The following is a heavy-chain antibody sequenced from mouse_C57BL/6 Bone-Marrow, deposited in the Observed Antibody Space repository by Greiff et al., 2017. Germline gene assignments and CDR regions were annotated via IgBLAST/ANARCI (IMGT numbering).Heavy chain of an antibody. D-gene: IGHD2-4*01. CDR2: IRSKSSNYAT. J-gene: IGHJ1*03. CDR1: GFTFNTYA. CDR3: VREGGLRRRSYWYFDV. Sequence: EVMLVESGGGLVQPKGSLKLSCAASGFTFNTYAMHWVRQARGKGLEWVARIRSKSSNYATYYADSVKDRFTISRDDSQSMLYLQMNNLKTEDTAMYYCVREGGLRRRSYWYFDVWGTGTTVTVSS. V-gene: IGHV10-3*01.